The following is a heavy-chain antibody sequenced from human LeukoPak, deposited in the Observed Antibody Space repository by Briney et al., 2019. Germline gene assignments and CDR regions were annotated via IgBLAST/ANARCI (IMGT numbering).Heavy chain of an antibody. Sequence: SETLSLTCTVSGGSISSSSYYWGWIRQPPGKGLEWIGSIYYSGSTYYNPSLKSRVTISVDTSKNQFSLKLSSVTAADTAVYYCARDYYYDRRSFDPWGQGTLVTVSS. CDR3: ARDYYYDRRSFDP. CDR2: IYYSGST. V-gene: IGHV4-39*07. J-gene: IGHJ5*02. D-gene: IGHD3-22*01. CDR1: GGSISSSSYY.